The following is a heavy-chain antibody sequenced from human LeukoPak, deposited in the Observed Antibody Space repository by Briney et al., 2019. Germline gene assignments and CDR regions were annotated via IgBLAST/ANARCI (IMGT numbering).Heavy chain of an antibody. CDR2: IYYSGTV. V-gene: IGHV4-31*03. D-gene: IGHD3-22*01. J-gene: IGHJ4*02. Sequence: PSQTLSLTCSVSGGSMSSGGYYWSWLRQHPGKGLEWMGHIYYSGTVYYNPSLRSRVSISVDTSKNQFSLRLSSVTVADTAVYYCARLGMAASYFYDSSGDKFDYWGQGTLVTVSS. CDR3: ARLGMAASYFYDSSGDKFDY. CDR1: GGSMSSGGYY.